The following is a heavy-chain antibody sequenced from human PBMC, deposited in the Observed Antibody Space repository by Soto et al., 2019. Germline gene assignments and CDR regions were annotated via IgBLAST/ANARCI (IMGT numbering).Heavy chain of an antibody. CDR3: ARAKVPGYLSDLRGAFDV. Sequence: EVQLVESGGGLVQPGGSLRLSCAASGFTVSSNYMTWVRQAPGKGLEWVSLVYGGGVTYYSDSVRGRFTISRDISTNTSYLQMNSLRAEDTAVYYCARAKVPGYLSDLRGAFDVWGQGTMVTVSS. V-gene: IGHV3-66*01. D-gene: IGHD2-2*01. J-gene: IGHJ3*01. CDR1: GFTVSSNY. CDR2: VYGGGVT.